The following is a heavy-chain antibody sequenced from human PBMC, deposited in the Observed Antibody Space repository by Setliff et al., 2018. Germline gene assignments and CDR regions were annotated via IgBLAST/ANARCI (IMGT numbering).Heavy chain of an antibody. D-gene: IGHD3-10*01. CDR2: INPSGGLT. V-gene: IGHV1-46*01. CDR3: ARSVGGPGEIPRAYYYHMDV. J-gene: IGHJ6*03. Sequence: ASVKVSCKASGYTLTKYYMHWVRQARGQGLEWMGIINPSGGLTRYAQKFQGRDTMTRDTSTSTVYMEVSSLRSEDTALFYCARSVGGPGEIPRAYYYHMDVWGNGTMVTVSS. CDR1: GYTLTKYY.